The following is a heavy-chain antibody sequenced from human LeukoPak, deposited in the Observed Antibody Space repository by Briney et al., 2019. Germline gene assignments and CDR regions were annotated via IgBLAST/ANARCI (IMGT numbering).Heavy chain of an antibody. D-gene: IGHD3-10*01. CDR3: AKVRDQYYFDH. J-gene: IGHJ4*02. CDR2: ISGSGDST. CDR1: GFTFSNYA. Sequence: GGSLRLSCAASGFTFSNYAMSWVRQAPGKGLEWVSGISGSGDSTYYADSVKGRFTISRDNSKNTLYLQMNSLRAEDTAVYYCAKVRDQYYFDHWGQGTLVTVSS. V-gene: IGHV3-23*01.